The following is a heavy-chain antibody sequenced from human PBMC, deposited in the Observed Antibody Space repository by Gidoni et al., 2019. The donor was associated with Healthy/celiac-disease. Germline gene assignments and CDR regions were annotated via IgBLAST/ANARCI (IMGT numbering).Heavy chain of an antibody. CDR2: INHSVST. D-gene: IGHD5-12*01. J-gene: IGHJ4*02. CDR1: VGSFSGYY. Sequence: VQLQQWGAGLLKPSETLSLTCAVYVGSFSGYYWSWIRQPPAKWLEWLGEINHSVSTNYTPSIKCRVTISVYTSKNQFSLKLSSVPAADTAVYYFARGGMVATLFPSLFDYWGQGTLVTFSS. CDR3: ARGGMVATLFPSLFDY. V-gene: IGHV4-34*01.